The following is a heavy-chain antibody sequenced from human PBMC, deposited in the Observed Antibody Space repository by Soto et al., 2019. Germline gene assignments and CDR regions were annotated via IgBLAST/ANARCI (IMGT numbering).Heavy chain of an antibody. CDR2: TFVTGAT. CDR3: ARGRPDSAGSSFGRRMDV. J-gene: IGHJ6*02. Sequence: QVQLQESGPGLVKSSETLSLICFVSGEALGSGQSYWNWIRQAPGKGLEWIGHTFVTGATKYSASLKGRVTMSVDTSKSQISLTLTSVTAADSATYFCARGRPDSAGSSFGRRMDVWGQGTTVTVSS. D-gene: IGHD3-10*01. CDR1: GEALGSGQSY. V-gene: IGHV4-61*01.